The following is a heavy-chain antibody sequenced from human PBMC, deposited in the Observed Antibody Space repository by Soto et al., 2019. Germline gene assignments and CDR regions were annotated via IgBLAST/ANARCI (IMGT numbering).Heavy chain of an antibody. J-gene: IGHJ4*02. D-gene: IGHD5-18*01. Sequence: PSETLSLTCAVSDGSITSSNWWSWVRQPPGKGLEWIGEIYHSGSTNYNPSLKSRVTISVDKSKNQFSLKLSSVTAADTAVYYCARTLYSYGPRFDYWGQGTLVTVSS. CDR1: DGSITSSNW. V-gene: IGHV4-4*02. CDR3: ARTLYSYGPRFDY. CDR2: IYHSGST.